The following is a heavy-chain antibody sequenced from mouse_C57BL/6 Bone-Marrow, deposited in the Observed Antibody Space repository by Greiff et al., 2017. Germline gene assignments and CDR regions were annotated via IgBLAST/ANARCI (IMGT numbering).Heavy chain of an antibody. Sequence: EVKLVESGGDLVKPGGSLKLSCAASGFTFSSYGMSWVRQTPDNRLEWVATISSGGSYTYYPDSVKGRFTISRDNAKNTLYLQMISLKSEDTAMYYCGRRRIYDGLYYFDDWGKGTTLTVAS. J-gene: IGHJ2*01. CDR2: ISSGGSYT. CDR1: GFTFSSYG. V-gene: IGHV5-6*02. D-gene: IGHD2-3*01. CDR3: GRRRIYDGLYYFDD.